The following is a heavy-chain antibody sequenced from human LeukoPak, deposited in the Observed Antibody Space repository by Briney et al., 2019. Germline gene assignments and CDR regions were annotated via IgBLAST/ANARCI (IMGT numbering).Heavy chain of an antibody. J-gene: IGHJ5*02. Sequence: PSETLSLTCTVSGGSISSGSYYWSWIRQPAGKGLEWIGRIYTSGSTNYNPSLKSRVTISVDTSKNQFSLKLSSVTAAGTAVYYCAISIAAAGTRGWFDPWGQGTLVTVSS. CDR1: GGSISSGSYY. CDR2: IYTSGST. V-gene: IGHV4-61*02. CDR3: AISIAAAGTRGWFDP. D-gene: IGHD6-13*01.